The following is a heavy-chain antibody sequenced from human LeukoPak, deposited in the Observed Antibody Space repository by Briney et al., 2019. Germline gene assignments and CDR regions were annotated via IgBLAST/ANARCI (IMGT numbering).Heavy chain of an antibody. CDR2: LSWNSGSI. CDR1: GFTFDDHA. V-gene: IGHV3-9*01. D-gene: IGHD5-24*01. CDR3: AKGPGMATVKRYLDY. J-gene: IGHJ4*02. Sequence: GGSLRLSCAASGFTFDDHAMHWVRQAPGKGLEWVSGLSWNSGSIDYADSVKGRFTISRDNAKNSLYLQMNSLRVEDTALYYCAKGPGMATVKRYLDYWGQGTLVTVSS.